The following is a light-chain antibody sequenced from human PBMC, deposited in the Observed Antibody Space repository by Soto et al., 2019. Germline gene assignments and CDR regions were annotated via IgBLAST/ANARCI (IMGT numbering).Light chain of an antibody. Sequence: QSALTQPPSASGSPGQSVTISCTGTSSDVGGYNYVSWYQQHQGKAPKLLIYEVTERPSGVPDRFSVSKSGNTAFLTVSGLQAEDEADYYCNSFAGSRGVFGTGTKLTVL. V-gene: IGLV2-8*01. CDR3: NSFAGSRGV. J-gene: IGLJ1*01. CDR2: EVT. CDR1: SSDVGGYNY.